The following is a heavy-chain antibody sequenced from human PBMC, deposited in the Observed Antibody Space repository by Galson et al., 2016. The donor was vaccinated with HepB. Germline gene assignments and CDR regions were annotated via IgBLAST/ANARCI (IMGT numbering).Heavy chain of an antibody. Sequence: SETLSLTCAASGGSISSSNWWSWVRQPPGKGLEWIAEIYHTGLTTYNPSLKSRVTISMDKSKNHLSLDLNSVTAADTAVYYCAREFAADAFDIWGQGTMVTVSS. J-gene: IGHJ3*02. CDR1: GGSISSSNW. V-gene: IGHV4-4*02. CDR3: AREFAADAFDI. CDR2: IYHTGLT. D-gene: IGHD3-10*01.